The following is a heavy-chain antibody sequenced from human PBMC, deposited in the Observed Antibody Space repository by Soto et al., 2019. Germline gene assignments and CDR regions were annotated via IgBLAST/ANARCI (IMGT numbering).Heavy chain of an antibody. J-gene: IGHJ4*02. CDR3: AHRAFDQHNILTGLDY. CDR1: GFSLSTTGVG. D-gene: IGHD3-9*01. Sequence: QITLKESGPTLVKPTQTLTLTCTFSGFSLSTTGVGVGWIRQPPGKALEWLALVYWDGDKHYSPSLKSRLTNTKDTSKNQVVLTTTNMDPVDTATYYCAHRAFDQHNILTGLDYWGQGTLVTVSS. V-gene: IGHV2-5*02. CDR2: VYWDGDK.